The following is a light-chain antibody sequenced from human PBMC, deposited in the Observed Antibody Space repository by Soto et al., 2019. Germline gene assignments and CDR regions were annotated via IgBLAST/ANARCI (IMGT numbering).Light chain of an antibody. J-gene: IGKJ4*01. CDR1: HTVANF. Sequence: DTVLIQSPATLSLSPGDIATLSCRASHTVANFLAWYQKKACQAPRLLIYDVSTRTTGIPARFICSGSGTDFTHTISSLEHEDFAVYYCQQRSNWPPTFGGGTNVEIK. CDR3: QQRSNWPPT. V-gene: IGKV3-11*01. CDR2: DVS.